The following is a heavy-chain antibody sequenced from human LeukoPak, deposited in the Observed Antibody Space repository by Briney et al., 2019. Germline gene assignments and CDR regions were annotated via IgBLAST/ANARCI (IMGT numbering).Heavy chain of an antibody. CDR3: ARHYSITGGRLSGYWLDP. CDR2: IYYRGSA. V-gene: IGHV4-59*08. D-gene: IGHD7-27*01. J-gene: IGHJ5*02. CDR1: GDSINSYY. Sequence: PSETLSLTCTVSGDSINSYYWSWIRQPPGKGMEWLGYIYYRGSANYNPSPKSRVTISIDTSKNQFSLKLTSVTAADTAVYYCARHYSITGGRLSGYWLDPWGQGTLVTVSS.